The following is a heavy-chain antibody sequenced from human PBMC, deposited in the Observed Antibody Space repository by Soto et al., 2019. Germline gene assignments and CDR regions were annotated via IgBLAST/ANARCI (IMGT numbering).Heavy chain of an antibody. D-gene: IGHD3-22*01. V-gene: IGHV3-74*01. CDR2: IDTDGSYT. CDR1: GFTFSNYA. CDR3: ARAYYYDNSGYIKDI. J-gene: IGHJ3*02. Sequence: GGSLRLSCAVSGFTFSNYAMSWVRQAPGKGLVWVSRIDTDGSYTNYADSVKGRFTISRDNAKNTLYLQMNSLRAEDTAVYYCARAYYYDNSGYIKDIWGQGTMVTVSS.